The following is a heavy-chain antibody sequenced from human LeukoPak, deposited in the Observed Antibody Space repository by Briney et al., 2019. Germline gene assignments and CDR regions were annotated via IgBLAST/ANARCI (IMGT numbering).Heavy chain of an antibody. Sequence: SETLSLTCNVSGASISNYYWSWIRQPPGKGLEWIGSIYYSGSTYYNPSLKSRVTISVDTSKNQFSLKLSSVTAADTAVYYCARRQYSGYAWFDPWGQGTLVTVSS. CDR1: GASISNYY. CDR2: IYYSGST. D-gene: IGHD5-12*01. V-gene: IGHV4-39*01. CDR3: ARRQYSGYAWFDP. J-gene: IGHJ5*02.